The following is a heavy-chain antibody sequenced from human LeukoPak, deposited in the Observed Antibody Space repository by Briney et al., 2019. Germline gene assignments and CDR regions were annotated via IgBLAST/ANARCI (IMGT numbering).Heavy chain of an antibody. Sequence: PGGSLRLSCEGSGFTISSYAMSWVRQAPGKGLGWVSAINGGGGLTYYADSVKGRFTISRDNSKNKLYLQMNSLRAEDTAVYYCAKSGGGDCTGDYCINWFDPWGQGTLVTVSS. V-gene: IGHV3-23*01. CDR2: INGGGGLT. D-gene: IGHD2-8*02. CDR1: GFTISSYA. J-gene: IGHJ5*02. CDR3: AKSGGGDCTGDYCINWFDP.